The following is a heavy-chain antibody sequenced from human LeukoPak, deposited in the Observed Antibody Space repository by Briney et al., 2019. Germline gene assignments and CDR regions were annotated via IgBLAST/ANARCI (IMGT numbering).Heavy chain of an antibody. D-gene: IGHD3/OR15-3a*01. Sequence: SETLSLSCTVSGGSISGSFYYWGWIRQPPGKGLEWIGSIYYSGSTYYNPSLKSRVTISVDTSKNQFSLNLSSVTAADTAVYYCARRGLIDYWGQGTLVTVSS. CDR3: ARRGLIDY. CDR1: GGSISGSFYY. V-gene: IGHV4-39*01. CDR2: IYYSGST. J-gene: IGHJ4*02.